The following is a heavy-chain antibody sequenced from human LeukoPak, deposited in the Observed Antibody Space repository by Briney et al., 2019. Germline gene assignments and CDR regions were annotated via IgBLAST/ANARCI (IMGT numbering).Heavy chain of an antibody. CDR1: GGSVRSSIYY. CDR3: ARHLGYYDGSGYFFGY. V-gene: IGHV4-39*01. J-gene: IGHJ4*02. D-gene: IGHD3-22*01. Sequence: SETLSLICTVSGGSVRSSIYYWGWIRQPPGRGLEWIGSMYYSGSTYYKPSLKSRVTISVDASKNNFSLKLSSVTAADTAVYYCARHLGYYDGSGYFFGYWGQGTLVTVSS. CDR2: MYYSGST.